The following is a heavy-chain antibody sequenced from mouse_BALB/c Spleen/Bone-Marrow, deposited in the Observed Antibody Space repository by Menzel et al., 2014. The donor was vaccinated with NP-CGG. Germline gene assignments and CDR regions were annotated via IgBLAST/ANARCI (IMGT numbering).Heavy chain of an antibody. CDR3: TRRSLLSDYYSMDY. Sequence: VQLQQSGAELVKPGASVKLSCKASGYTFTSYYLYWVKQRPGQGLEWIGEINPSNGGTNFNERSKSKASLTVDKSSSTAYMQLNSLTSEDSAVYYCTRRSLLSDYYSMDYWGQGTSVTVSS. V-gene: IGHV1S81*02. CDR1: GYTFTSYY. D-gene: IGHD2-10*01. CDR2: INPSNGGT. J-gene: IGHJ4*01.